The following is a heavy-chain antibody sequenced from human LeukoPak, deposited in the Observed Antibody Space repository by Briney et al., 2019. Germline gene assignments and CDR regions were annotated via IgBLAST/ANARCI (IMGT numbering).Heavy chain of an antibody. CDR1: GGSISSYY. V-gene: IGHV4-59*08. CDR3: ARHGGGGYYDFWSGYREYYFDY. D-gene: IGHD3-3*01. J-gene: IGHJ4*02. Sequence: SETLPLTCTVSGGSISSYYWSWIRQPPGKGLEWIGYIYYSGSTNYNPSLKSRVTISVDTSKNQFSLKLSSVTAADTAVYYCARHGGGGYYDFWSGYREYYFDYWGQGTLVTVSS. CDR2: IYYSGST.